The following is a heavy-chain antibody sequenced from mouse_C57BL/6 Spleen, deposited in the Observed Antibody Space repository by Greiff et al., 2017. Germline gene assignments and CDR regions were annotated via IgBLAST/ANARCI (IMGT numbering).Heavy chain of an antibody. J-gene: IGHJ2*01. Sequence: VKLMESGAELVKPGASVKLSCKASGYTFTEYTIHWVKQRSGQGLEWIGWFYPGSGSIKYNEKFKDKATLTADKSSSTVYMELSRLTSEDSAVYFCARHEGKGYYFDYWGQGTTLTVSS. CDR2: FYPGSGSI. CDR1: GYTFTEYT. V-gene: IGHV1-62-2*01. CDR3: ARHEGKGYYFDY.